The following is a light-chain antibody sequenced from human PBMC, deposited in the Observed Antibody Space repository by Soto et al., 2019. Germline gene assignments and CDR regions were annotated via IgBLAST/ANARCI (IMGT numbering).Light chain of an antibody. CDR1: QSISSW. CDR2: KAS. Sequence: DIQRTQSPSTLSASVGDRVTITCRASQSISSWLAWYQQKPGKAPKLLIYKASSLESGVPSRFSGSGSGTEFTLTISSLQPDAFATYYCQQYNSYSPWTFGQGTKVEIK. V-gene: IGKV1-5*03. J-gene: IGKJ1*01. CDR3: QQYNSYSPWT.